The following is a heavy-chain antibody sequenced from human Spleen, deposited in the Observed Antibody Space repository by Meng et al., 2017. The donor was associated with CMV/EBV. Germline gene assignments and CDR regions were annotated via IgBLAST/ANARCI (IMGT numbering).Heavy chain of an antibody. CDR3: ARGGGSGGGYYDFWSGYRYYYYGMDV. D-gene: IGHD3-3*01. CDR2: ISAYNGNT. V-gene: IGHV1-18*01. Sequence: FSCKASGYTFTSYGISWVRQAPGQGLEWMGWISAYNGNTNYAQKLQGRVTMTTDTSTSTSYMELRSLRSDVTAVYYCARGGGSGGGYYDFWSGYRYYYYGMDVWGQGTTVTVSS. CDR1: GYTFTSYG. J-gene: IGHJ6*02.